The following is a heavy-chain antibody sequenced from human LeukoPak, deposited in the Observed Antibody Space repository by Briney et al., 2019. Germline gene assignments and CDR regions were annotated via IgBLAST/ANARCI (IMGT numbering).Heavy chain of an antibody. D-gene: IGHD2-8*01. Sequence: GGSLRLSCAASGFTFSSYAMHWVRQAPGKGLEWVAVISYDGSNKYYADSVKVRLTISRDNSKNTLYLQMNSLRAEDTAVYYCAREKWGFDYWGQGTLVTVSS. J-gene: IGHJ4*02. CDR3: AREKWGFDY. CDR2: ISYDGSNK. V-gene: IGHV3-30-3*01. CDR1: GFTFSSYA.